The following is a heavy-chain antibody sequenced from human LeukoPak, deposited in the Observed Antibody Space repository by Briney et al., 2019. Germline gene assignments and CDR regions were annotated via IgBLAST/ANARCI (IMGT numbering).Heavy chain of an antibody. J-gene: IGHJ4*02. V-gene: IGHV4-59*01. Sequence: KPSETLSLTCTVSGGSISGYYWSWIRQPPGKGLEWIGYMYYSAGTTYSPSLKSRVTMSVDTSKNQFSLRLTSVTTADTAMYYCARHLSHGDYCFDCWGQGTLVTVSS. CDR1: GGSISGYY. D-gene: IGHD4-17*01. CDR3: ARHLSHGDYCFDC. CDR2: MYYSAGT.